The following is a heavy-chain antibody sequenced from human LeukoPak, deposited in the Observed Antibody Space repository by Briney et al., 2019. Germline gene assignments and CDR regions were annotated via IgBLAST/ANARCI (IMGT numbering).Heavy chain of an antibody. CDR2: IIPILGIA. CDR1: GGTFSSYA. V-gene: IGHV1-69*04. D-gene: IGHD1-26*01. Sequence: SVKVSCKASGGTFSSYAISWVRQAPGQGLEWMGRIIPILGIANYAQKFQGRVTITADKSTSTAYMELSGLRSEDTAVYYCAMLPNLIVGARDYFDYWGQGTLVTVSS. CDR3: AMLPNLIVGARDYFDY. J-gene: IGHJ4*02.